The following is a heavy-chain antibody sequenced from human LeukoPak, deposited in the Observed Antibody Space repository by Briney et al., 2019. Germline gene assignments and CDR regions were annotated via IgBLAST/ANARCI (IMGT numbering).Heavy chain of an antibody. Sequence: PSETLSLTCTVSGGSISSYYWSWIRQPPGKGLEWIGYIYYSGSTNYNPSLKSRVTISVDTSKNQFSLKLSSVTAADTAVYYCARLPAGPSGSYYNRIYYYYGMDVWGQGTTVTVSS. J-gene: IGHJ6*02. CDR3: ARLPAGPSGSYYNRIYYYYGMDV. V-gene: IGHV4-59*08. D-gene: IGHD3-10*01. CDR2: IYYSGST. CDR1: GGSISSYY.